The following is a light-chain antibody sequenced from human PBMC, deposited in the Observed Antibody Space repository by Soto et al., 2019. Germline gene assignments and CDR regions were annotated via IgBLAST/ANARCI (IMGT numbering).Light chain of an antibody. CDR1: QSVSSY. J-gene: IGKJ4*01. CDR3: QQRSSLPLT. CDR2: DAS. V-gene: IGKV3-11*01. Sequence: EIVLTQSPATLSLSPGERATLSCWASQSVSSYLAWYQQKPGQAPRLLIYDASNRATDVPPRFRGSGSGTDFILTISSLEPEDFAVYYCQQRSSLPLTFGGGTKVEI.